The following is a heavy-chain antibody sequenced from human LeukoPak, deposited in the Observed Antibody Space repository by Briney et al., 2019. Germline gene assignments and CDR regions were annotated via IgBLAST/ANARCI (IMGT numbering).Heavy chain of an antibody. CDR3: ARDLLSIAALGDAFDI. Sequence: ASVKVSCKASGYTFTSYYMHWVRQAPGQGLEWMGIINPSGGSTSYAQKFQGRVTMTRDMSTSTVYMELSSLRSEDTAVYYCARDLLSIAALGDAFDIWGQGTMVTVSS. D-gene: IGHD6-6*01. CDR2: INPSGGST. J-gene: IGHJ3*02. CDR1: GYTFTSYY. V-gene: IGHV1-46*01.